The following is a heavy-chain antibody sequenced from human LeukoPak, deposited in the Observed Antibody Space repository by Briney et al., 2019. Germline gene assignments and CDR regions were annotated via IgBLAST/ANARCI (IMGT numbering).Heavy chain of an antibody. CDR2: INHSGST. CDR3: ASLEFDY. V-gene: IGHV4-34*01. D-gene: IGHD5-24*01. Sequence: PSETLSLTCAVYGGSFSGYHWSWIRQPPGKGLEWIGEINHSGSTNYNPSLKSRVTISVDTSKNQFSLKLSSVTAADTAVYYCASLEFDYWGQGTLVTVSS. J-gene: IGHJ4*02. CDR1: GGSFSGYH.